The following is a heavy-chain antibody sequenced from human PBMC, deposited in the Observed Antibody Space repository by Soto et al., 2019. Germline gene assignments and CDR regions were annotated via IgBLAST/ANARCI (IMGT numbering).Heavy chain of an antibody. CDR3: AREKYYDFWSGWGPNWFDP. D-gene: IGHD3-3*01. CDR1: GFTFSSYE. J-gene: IGHJ5*02. Sequence: LRLSCAASGFTFSSYEMNWVRQAPGKGLEWVSYISSSGSTIYYADSVKGRFTISRDNAKNSLYLQMNSLRAEDTAVYYCAREKYYDFWSGWGPNWFDPWGQGTLVTVSS. V-gene: IGHV3-48*03. CDR2: ISSSGSTI.